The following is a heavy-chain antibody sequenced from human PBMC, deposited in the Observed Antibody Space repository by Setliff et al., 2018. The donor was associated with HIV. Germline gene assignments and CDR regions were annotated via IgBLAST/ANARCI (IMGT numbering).Heavy chain of an antibody. CDR2: IYAGGST. J-gene: IGHJ6*02. V-gene: IGHV3-53*01. CDR3: ARGRNRNYVVYGMDV. CDR1: GFTFSSYE. Sequence: PGGSLRLSCAASGFTFSSYEMNWVRQAPGRGLEWVSVIYAGGSTYYADSVKGRFTISRDNSKNMLYLQMDSLRAEDTAVYYCARGRNRNYVVYGMDVWGQGTTVTVSS. D-gene: IGHD1-7*01.